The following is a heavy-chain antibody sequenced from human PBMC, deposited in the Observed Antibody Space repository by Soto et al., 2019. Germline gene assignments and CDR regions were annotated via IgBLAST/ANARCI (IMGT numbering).Heavy chain of an antibody. CDR3: AKGRLRYFDWASYYFDY. D-gene: IGHD3-9*01. Sequence: GGSLRLSCAASGFTFSSFAMSWVRQAPGKGLEWVSAISDSGASTFFADSVKGRFAISRDNSRNTLYLRMNSLRVEDTAVYYCAKGRLRYFDWASYYFDYWGQGTLVTVSS. V-gene: IGHV3-23*01. J-gene: IGHJ4*02. CDR1: GFTFSSFA. CDR2: ISDSGAST.